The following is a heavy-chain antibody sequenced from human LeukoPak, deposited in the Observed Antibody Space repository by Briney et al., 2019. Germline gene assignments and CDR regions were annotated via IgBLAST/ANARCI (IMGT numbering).Heavy chain of an antibody. CDR2: IYPRDSDT. CDR1: GNCFTSYW. CDR3: ARTYDSSGYYLGNFDY. V-gene: IGHV5-51*01. J-gene: IGHJ4*02. Sequence: GETLKISCHASGNCFTSYWIGRVRQMPGKGLESIGIIYPRDSDTSYSPSFQGQVTISADKSISTAYLQWSSLKASDTAMYYCARTYDSSGYYLGNFDYWGQGTLVTVSS. D-gene: IGHD3-22*01.